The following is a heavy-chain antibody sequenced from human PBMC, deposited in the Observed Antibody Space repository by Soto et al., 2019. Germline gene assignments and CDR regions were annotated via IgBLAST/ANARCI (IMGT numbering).Heavy chain of an antibody. V-gene: IGHV3-30*18. Sequence: GGSLRLSCAASGFTFSSYGMHWVRQAPGKGLEWVAVISYDGSNKYYADSVKGRFTISRDNSKNTLYLQMNSLGAEDTAVYYCAKDLPPYYDILTGYRHYYYGMDVWGQGTTVTVSS. D-gene: IGHD3-9*01. CDR2: ISYDGSNK. CDR3: AKDLPPYYDILTGYRHYYYGMDV. CDR1: GFTFSSYG. J-gene: IGHJ6*02.